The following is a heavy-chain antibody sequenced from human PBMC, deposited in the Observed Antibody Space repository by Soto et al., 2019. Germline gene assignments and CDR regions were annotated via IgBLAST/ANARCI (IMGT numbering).Heavy chain of an antibody. V-gene: IGHV1-24*01. CDR3: ATVPITMVRGVIWWFDP. CDR1: GYTLTELS. D-gene: IGHD3-10*01. Sequence: GASVKVSCKVSGYTLTELSMHCVRQAPGKGLEWMGGFDPEDGETIYAQKFQGRVTMTEDTSTDTAYMELSSLRSEDTAVYYCATVPITMVRGVIWWFDPWGQGTLVTVSS. J-gene: IGHJ5*02. CDR2: FDPEDGET.